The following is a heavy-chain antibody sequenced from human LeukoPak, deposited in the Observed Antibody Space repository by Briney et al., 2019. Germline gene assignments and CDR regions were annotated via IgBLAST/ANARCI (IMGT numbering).Heavy chain of an antibody. CDR1: GFTFSSNY. CDR3: ATFRSGFGEYY. V-gene: IGHV3-66*01. D-gene: IGHD3-10*01. Sequence: PGGSLRLSCAPSGFTFSSNYMSWVRQAPGKGLEWVSVIYTDGSTYYPDSVKDRLTISRDNSKDTLDLQMNSLRIEDTGLYFCATFRSGFGEYYWGQGTLVTVSS. CDR2: IYTDGST. J-gene: IGHJ4*02.